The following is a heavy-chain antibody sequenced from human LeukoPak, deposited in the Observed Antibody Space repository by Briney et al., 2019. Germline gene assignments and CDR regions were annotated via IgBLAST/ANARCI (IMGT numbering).Heavy chain of an antibody. CDR3: ARGYITMATGWFDP. CDR2: ISSSGSMI. Sequence: GGSLRLSCAASGFTFSSYEMTWVRQAPGKGLEWVSYISSSGSMIYYADSVKGRFTICRDNAKKSLYLQMKSLRAEDTAVYYCARGYITMATGWFDPWGQGTLVTVSS. CDR1: GFTFSSYE. J-gene: IGHJ5*02. D-gene: IGHD3-10*01. V-gene: IGHV3-48*03.